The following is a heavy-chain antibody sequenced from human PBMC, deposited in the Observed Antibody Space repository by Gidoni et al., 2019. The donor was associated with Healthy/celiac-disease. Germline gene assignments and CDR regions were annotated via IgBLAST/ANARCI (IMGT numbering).Heavy chain of an antibody. CDR1: GFTFSSYS. V-gene: IGHV3-21*01. CDR3: ARDRRGGRYYDILTGPINLDAFDI. D-gene: IGHD3-9*01. J-gene: IGHJ3*02. CDR2: ISSSSSYI. Sequence: EVQLVESGGGLVKPGGSLRLSCAASGFTFSSYSMNWVRQAPGKGLEWVSSISSSSSYIYYADSVKGRFTISRDNAKNSLYLQMNSLRAEDTAVYYCARDRRGGRYYDILTGPINLDAFDIWGQGTMVTVSS.